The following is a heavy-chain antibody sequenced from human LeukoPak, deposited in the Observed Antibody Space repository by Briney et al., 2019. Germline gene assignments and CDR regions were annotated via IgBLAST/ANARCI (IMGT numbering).Heavy chain of an antibody. CDR1: GYTFSSYG. CDR3: ARELPSMGQWLVRGAFDI. J-gene: IGHJ3*02. V-gene: IGHV1-3*01. Sequence: ASVKVSCKASGYTFSSYGITWVRQAPGQGLEWMGWINAGNGNTKYSQKFQGRVTITRDTSASTAYMELSSLRSEDTAVYYCARELPSMGQWLVRGAFDIWGQGTMVTVSS. CDR2: INAGNGNT. D-gene: IGHD6-19*01.